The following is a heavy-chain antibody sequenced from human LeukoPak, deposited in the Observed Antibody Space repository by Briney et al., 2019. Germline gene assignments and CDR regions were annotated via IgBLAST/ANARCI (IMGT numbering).Heavy chain of an antibody. D-gene: IGHD3-9*01. CDR2: MASSGST. J-gene: IGHJ1*01. CDR1: GGSIFSSRHY. CDR3: ASSSLDYYDILTGFYD. Sequence: SETLSLTCTVSGGSIFSSRHYWGWIRQPPGKGLEWLGSMASSGSTYHNPSLKSRFTISIDTSKNHFSLELDSVTAADTAVYYCASSSLDYYDILTGFYDWGQGTLVTVSS. V-gene: IGHV4-39*07.